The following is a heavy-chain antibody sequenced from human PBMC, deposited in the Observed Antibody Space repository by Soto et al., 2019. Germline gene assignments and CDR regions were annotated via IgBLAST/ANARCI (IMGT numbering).Heavy chain of an antibody. CDR2: IDPGDGET. CDR3: ARKVAGTRYYYGMDV. CDR1: GYTLTELS. D-gene: IGHD6-19*01. J-gene: IGHJ6*02. V-gene: IGHV1-24*01. Sequence: ASVKVSCKVSGYTLTELSMHWVRQAPGKGLEWMGVIDPGDGETSYAQKFQGRVTMTRDTSTSTVYMELSSLRSEDTAVYYCARKVAGTRYYYGMDVWGQGTTVTVSS.